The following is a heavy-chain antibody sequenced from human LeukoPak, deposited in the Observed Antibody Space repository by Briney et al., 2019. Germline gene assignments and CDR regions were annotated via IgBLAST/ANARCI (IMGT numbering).Heavy chain of an antibody. D-gene: IGHD6-13*01. CDR2: IYYSGST. J-gene: IGHJ6*02. CDR1: GGSISIYY. Sequence: PSETLSLTCTVSGGSISIYYWSWIRQPPGKGLEWIGYIYYSGSTNYNPSLKSRVTISVDTSKKQFSLKLSSVTAADTAVYYCARYSRAPTNYYYGMDVWGQGTTVTVSS. CDR3: ARYSRAPTNYYYGMDV. V-gene: IGHV4-59*01.